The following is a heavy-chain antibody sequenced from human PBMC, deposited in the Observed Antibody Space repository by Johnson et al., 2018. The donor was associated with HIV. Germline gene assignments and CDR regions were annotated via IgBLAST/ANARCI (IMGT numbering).Heavy chain of an antibody. V-gene: IGHV3-30*04. Sequence: QMQLVESGGGVVQPGRSLRLSCAASGFTFSSYAMHWVRQAPGKGLEWVAVISYDGSNTYYADSVKGRFPISRDNSKKTLYLQMNSLRAEDTAVYYCARDLVGIVGATQDAFDIWGQGTMVTVSS. J-gene: IGHJ3*02. CDR1: GFTFSSYA. D-gene: IGHD1-26*01. CDR2: ISYDGSNT. CDR3: ARDLVGIVGATQDAFDI.